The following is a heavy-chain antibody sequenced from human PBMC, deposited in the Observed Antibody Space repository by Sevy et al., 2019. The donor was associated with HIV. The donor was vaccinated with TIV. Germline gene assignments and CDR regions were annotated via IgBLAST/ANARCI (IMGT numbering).Heavy chain of an antibody. CDR2: ISTSGGAV. CDR3: ARDARVHNFGPASYYSDYFDV. J-gene: IGHJ3*01. CDR1: GFSFTSHY. D-gene: IGHD3-10*01. Sequence: GGSLRLSCAASGFSFTSHYINWIRQAPGKGLEWISYISTSGGAVYYADSVKGRFTISRDNGKNTVDLQMNTLRDEDTAIYYCARDARVHNFGPASYYSDYFDVWGQGTMVTVSS. V-gene: IGHV3-11*01.